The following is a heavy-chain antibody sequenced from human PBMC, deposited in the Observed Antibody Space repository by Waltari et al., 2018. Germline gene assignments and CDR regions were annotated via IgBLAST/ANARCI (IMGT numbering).Heavy chain of an antibody. CDR1: GYSFTSYW. Sequence: EVQLVQSGAEVKKPGESLKMSCKGSGYSFTSYWIGWVRQMPGKGLEWKGIIYTGDSDTRYSPAFQGQVTISADKSIGTAYLQGSSLKASDTAMYYCTRRAYCGDNCYPRDAFDIWGQGTMVTVSS. CDR2: IYTGDSDT. D-gene: IGHD2-21*02. V-gene: IGHV5-51*01. J-gene: IGHJ3*02. CDR3: TRRAYCGDNCYPRDAFDI.